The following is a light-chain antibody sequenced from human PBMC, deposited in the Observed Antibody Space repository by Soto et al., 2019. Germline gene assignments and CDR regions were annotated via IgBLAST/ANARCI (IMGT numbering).Light chain of an antibody. CDR3: PQYDNLPLT. V-gene: IGKV1-33*01. Sequence: DVQMTQSPSSLSASVGDRVTITCQASQDISYYLNWYQQKPGKAPKLLIYDASNLETGVPSRFSGSGSGTDFTFTISSLQPEDIASYYCPQYDNLPLTFRPGTKVDIK. CDR1: QDISYY. J-gene: IGKJ3*01. CDR2: DAS.